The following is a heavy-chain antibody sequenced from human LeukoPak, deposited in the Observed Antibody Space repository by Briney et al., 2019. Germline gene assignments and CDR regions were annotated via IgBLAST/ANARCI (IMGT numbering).Heavy chain of an antibody. CDR1: GGSINSYY. Sequence: PSETLSLTCTVSGGSINSYYWSWIRQPPGKGLEWIGYVSDTGSTNYNPSLKSRVTISVDTSKNQFYLKLTSVTAADTAVYYCARRTTTFDDWGDGTLVTVSS. D-gene: IGHD4-11*01. CDR3: ARRTTTFDD. J-gene: IGHJ4*01. V-gene: IGHV4-59*01. CDR2: VSDTGST.